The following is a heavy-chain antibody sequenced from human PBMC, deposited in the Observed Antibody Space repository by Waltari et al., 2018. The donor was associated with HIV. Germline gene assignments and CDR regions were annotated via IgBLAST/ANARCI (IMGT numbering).Heavy chain of an antibody. J-gene: IGHJ4*02. CDR1: GGSISSSSYY. V-gene: IGHV4-39*01. CDR2: IYYSGST. CDR3: AGLYYYGSGSQRPVSDY. Sequence: QLQLQESGPGLVKPSETLSLTCTVSGGSISSSSYYWGWIRQPPGKGLEWIGSIYYSGSTYYNPSLKSRVTISVDTSKNQFSLKLSSVTAADTAVYYCAGLYYYGSGSQRPVSDYWGQGTLVTVSS. D-gene: IGHD3-10*01.